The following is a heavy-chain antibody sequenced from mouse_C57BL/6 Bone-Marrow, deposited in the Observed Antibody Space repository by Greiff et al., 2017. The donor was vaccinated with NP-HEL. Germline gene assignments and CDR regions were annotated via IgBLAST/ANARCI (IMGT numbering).Heavy chain of an antibody. CDR3: AREILITTVVATGYWYFDV. CDR1: GYTFTSYW. CDR2: IYPGSGST. V-gene: IGHV1-55*01. D-gene: IGHD1-1*01. Sequence: QVQLQQPGAELVKPGASVKMSCKASGYTFTSYWITWVKQRPGQGLEWIGDIYPGSGSTNSNEKFKSKATLTVDTSSSTAYMQLSSLTSEDSAVYYCAREILITTVVATGYWYFDVWGTGTTVTVSS. J-gene: IGHJ1*03.